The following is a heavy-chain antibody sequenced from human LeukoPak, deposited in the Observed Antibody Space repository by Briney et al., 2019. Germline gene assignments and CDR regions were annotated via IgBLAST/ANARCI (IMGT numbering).Heavy chain of an antibody. J-gene: IGHJ4*02. V-gene: IGHV3-30*18. D-gene: IGHD4-17*01. CDR1: GFSFSTST. CDR2: ISDDGRRK. Sequence: PGGSLRLSCAASGFSFSTSTMNWVRQAPGKGLEWVGVISDDGRRKDYADSVKGRFTISRDNSKDTLYLQMNSLRAEDTAVYYCAKRPSDYGDYVSYFDYWGQGTLVTVSS. CDR3: AKRPSDYGDYVSYFDY.